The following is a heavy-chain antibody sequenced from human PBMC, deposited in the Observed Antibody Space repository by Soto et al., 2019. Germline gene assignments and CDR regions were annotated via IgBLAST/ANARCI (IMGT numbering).Heavy chain of an antibody. CDR2: ISSSSSYI. Sequence: LRLSCAASGFTFSSYSMNWVLQAPGKGLEWVSSISSSSSYIYYADSVKGRFTISRDNAKNSLYLQMNSLRAEDTAVYYCARDLRVAGYYYYGMDVWGQGTTVTV. V-gene: IGHV3-21*01. CDR1: GFTFSSYS. D-gene: IGHD6-19*01. J-gene: IGHJ6*02. CDR3: ARDLRVAGYYYYGMDV.